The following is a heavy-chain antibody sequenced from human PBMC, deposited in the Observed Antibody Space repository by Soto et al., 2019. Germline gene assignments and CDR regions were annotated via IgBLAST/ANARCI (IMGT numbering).Heavy chain of an antibody. D-gene: IGHD2-8*02. Sequence: GSLRLSCAASGFTLNTYAMSWARQAPGKGLEWVSSISPSGGTTYYADSVKGRFTISRDNSKNSLYLQLNNLRAEDTAVYYCGRTTGLDYWGQGTLVTVSS. J-gene: IGHJ4*02. CDR3: GRTTGLDY. CDR1: GFTLNTYA. V-gene: IGHV3-23*01. CDR2: ISPSGGTT.